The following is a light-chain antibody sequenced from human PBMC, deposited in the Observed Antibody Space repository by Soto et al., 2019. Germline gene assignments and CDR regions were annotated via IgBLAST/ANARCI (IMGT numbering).Light chain of an antibody. CDR3: SSYGGTTGGVV. J-gene: IGLJ2*01. CDR1: SSDVGGYKY. CDR2: DVS. Sequence: HSALTPPPSASGSPGQSVTISSTGTSSDVGGYKYVSWYQQHPGKAPKLMLYDVSEWPSGVPDRFSGSRSGNTSYLPVSGLQDGDEADYDCSSYGGTTGGVVFGGGNKLTGL. V-gene: IGLV2-8*01.